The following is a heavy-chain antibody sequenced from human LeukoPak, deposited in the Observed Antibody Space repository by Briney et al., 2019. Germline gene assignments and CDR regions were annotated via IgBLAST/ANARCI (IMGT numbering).Heavy chain of an antibody. J-gene: IGHJ3*01. CDR2: ISASDGST. D-gene: IGHD2-15*01. CDR1: GFTFSNYA. Sequence: PGGSLRLSCAASGFTFSNYAMTWVRQAPGKGLEWVSTISASDGSTYYADSVKGRFTISRDKSKSTLFLQMNSLRAEDTAIYYCAKDRITIQGDAFDFWGQGTMVTVSS. V-gene: IGHV3-23*01. CDR3: AKDRITIQGDAFDF.